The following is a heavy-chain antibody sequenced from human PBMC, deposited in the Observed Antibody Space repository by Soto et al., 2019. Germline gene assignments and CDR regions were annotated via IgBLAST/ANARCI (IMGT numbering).Heavy chain of an antibody. Sequence: PGGSLRLSCAASGFTFSSYAMSWVRQAPGKGLEWVSAISGSGGSTYYADSVKGRFTISRDNSKNTLYLQMNSLRAEDTAVYYCAKVPGYSSGWGQSGAFDIWGQGTMVTVS. CDR2: ISGSGGST. CDR1: GFTFSSYA. V-gene: IGHV3-23*01. J-gene: IGHJ3*02. CDR3: AKVPGYSSGWGQSGAFDI. D-gene: IGHD6-19*01.